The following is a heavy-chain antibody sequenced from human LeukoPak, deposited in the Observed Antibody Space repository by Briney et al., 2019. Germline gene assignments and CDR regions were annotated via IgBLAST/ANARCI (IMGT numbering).Heavy chain of an antibody. CDR2: IKSKTDGGTT. D-gene: IGHD3-3*01. V-gene: IGHV3-15*01. Sequence: GGSLRLSCAASGFTFSTYWMSWVRQAPGKGLEWVGRIKSKTDGGTTDYAAPVKGRFTISRDDSKNTLYLQMNSLKTEDTAVYYCTTLVKYYDFWSGYSRLDYYYYMDVWGKGTTVTVSS. CDR3: TTLVKYYDFWSGYSRLDYYYYMDV. CDR1: GFTFSTYW. J-gene: IGHJ6*03.